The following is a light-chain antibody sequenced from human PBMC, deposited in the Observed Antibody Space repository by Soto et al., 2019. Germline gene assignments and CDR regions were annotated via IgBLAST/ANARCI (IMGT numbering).Light chain of an antibody. CDR1: QGIKSW. CDR3: QQANSFPVT. CDR2: PAS. V-gene: IGKV1-12*01. Sequence: DIQMTQSPSSMSASVGDRVTITCRASQGIKSWLAWYQQKPGQAHKLLIYPASRLQSGVSSRFSGGGSGTNFTLTISSLEPEDFATYYCQQANSFPVTFGPGTKVDVK. J-gene: IGKJ3*01.